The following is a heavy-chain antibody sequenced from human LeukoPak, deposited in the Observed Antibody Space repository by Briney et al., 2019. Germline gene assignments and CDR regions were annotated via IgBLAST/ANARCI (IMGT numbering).Heavy chain of an antibody. CDR1: GVSITSYF. CDR3: ASFDSSTYGFDI. V-gene: IGHV4-59*01. J-gene: IGHJ3*02. CDR2: IYYSGST. Sequence: PSETLSLTCSVSGVSITSYFWNWIRQPPGKGLEWIGHIYYSGSTKYNPSLKSRVIISLDTSKNQLSLKLSSVTAADTAVYYCASFDSSTYGFDIWGKVTMVTVSS. D-gene: IGHD2-2*01.